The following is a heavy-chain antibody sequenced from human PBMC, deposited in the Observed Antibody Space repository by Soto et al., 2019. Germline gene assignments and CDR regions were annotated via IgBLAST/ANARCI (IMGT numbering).Heavy chain of an antibody. D-gene: IGHD1-26*01. V-gene: IGHV1-18*01. J-gene: IGHJ4*02. CDR1: GGTFSSYA. CDR3: ARDLYSGTEFEY. Sequence: ASVTVYFTAAGGTFSSYAISLVRQAPGQGLEWMGWSSAYNANTKYAQKFQGRVTMTTDASTSTAYMELRGLTSDDTAVYYCARDLYSGTEFEYWGQGTMVPVSS. CDR2: SSAYNANT.